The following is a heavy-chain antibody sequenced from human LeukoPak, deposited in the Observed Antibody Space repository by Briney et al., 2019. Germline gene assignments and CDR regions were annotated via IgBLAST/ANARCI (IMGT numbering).Heavy chain of an antibody. J-gene: IGHJ4*02. CDR3: AREDDDYLFDY. CDR1: GGSIGSYY. Sequence: SETLSLTCTISGGSIGSYYWSWIRQPPGKGLQWIGYIYYSGNTNYNPSLKNRVTISVDTSKNQFSMKLTSVTAAGTAVYYCAREDDDYLFDYWGQGALVTVSS. V-gene: IGHV4-59*01. D-gene: IGHD4-17*01. CDR2: IYYSGNT.